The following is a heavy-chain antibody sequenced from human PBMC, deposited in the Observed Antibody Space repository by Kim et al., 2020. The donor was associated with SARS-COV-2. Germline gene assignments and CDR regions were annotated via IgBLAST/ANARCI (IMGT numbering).Heavy chain of an antibody. V-gene: IGHV4-59*01. CDR2: IYYSGST. J-gene: IGHJ1*01. Sequence: SETLSLTCTVSGGSISSYYWSWIRQPPGKGLEWIGYIYYSGSTNYNPSLKSRVTISVDTSKNQFSLKLSSVTAADTAVYYCARTSSGYYSTREYFQHWGQGTLVTVSS. CDR1: GGSISSYY. D-gene: IGHD3-22*01. CDR3: ARTSSGYYSTREYFQH.